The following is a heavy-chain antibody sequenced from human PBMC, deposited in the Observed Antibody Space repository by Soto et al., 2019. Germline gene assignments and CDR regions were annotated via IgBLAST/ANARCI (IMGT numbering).Heavy chain of an antibody. CDR3: ARDLLGELPAFDY. Sequence: PWGSLRLSCAASGFTFSSYSMNWVRQAPGKGLEWVSSISSSSSYIYYADSVKGRFTISRDNAKNSLYLQMNSLRAEDTAVYYCARDLLGELPAFDYWGQGTLVKSPQ. CDR1: GFTFSSYS. V-gene: IGHV3-21*01. D-gene: IGHD1-26*01. CDR2: ISSSSSYI. J-gene: IGHJ4*02.